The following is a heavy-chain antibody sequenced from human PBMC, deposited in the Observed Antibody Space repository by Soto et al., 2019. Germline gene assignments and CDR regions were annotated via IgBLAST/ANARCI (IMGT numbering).Heavy chain of an antibody. V-gene: IGHV1-69*06. J-gene: IGHJ1*01. CDR2: VISASGSV. CDR1: GRIFSSFP. Sequence: QVQVVQSGAEVQKPGSSVKISCKASGRIFSSFPTSWVRQVPGQGLEWMGGVISASGSVTYAPKFQGRVKMTAVNSAGIGYMELTSLTSEDKAIYYCARVGSRDAYNYVLDQWGPGTMVTVSS. CDR3: ARVGSRDAYNYVLDQ. D-gene: IGHD5-18*01.